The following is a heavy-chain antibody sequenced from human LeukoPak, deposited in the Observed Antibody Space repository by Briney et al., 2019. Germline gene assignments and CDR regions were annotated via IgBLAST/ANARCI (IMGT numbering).Heavy chain of an antibody. D-gene: IGHD5-18*01. V-gene: IGHV4-59*04. CDR3: ARLGSGYSYGYSYFDY. J-gene: IGHJ4*02. Sequence: SETLSLTCTVSGGSISSYYWSWIRQPPGKGLEWIGYIYYSGNTYYSPSLKSRVTMSVDTSRNQFSLKLSSVTAADTAVYYCARLGSGYSYGYSYFDYWGQGTLVTVSS. CDR2: IYYSGNT. CDR1: GGSISSYY.